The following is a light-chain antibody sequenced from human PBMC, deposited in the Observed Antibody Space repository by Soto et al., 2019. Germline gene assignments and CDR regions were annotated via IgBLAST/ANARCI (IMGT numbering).Light chain of an antibody. CDR3: GTWDSSLNALSAHYV. J-gene: IGLJ1*01. CDR1: SSNIGNNY. V-gene: IGLV1-51*01. CDR2: DNN. Sequence: QSVLTQPPSVSAAPGQTVTISCSGSSSNIGNNYVSWYQQLPGTAPKLLIYDNNKRPSGIPDRFSGSKSGTSATLGITGLQTGDEADYYCGTWDSSLNALSAHYVFGTGTKVTVL.